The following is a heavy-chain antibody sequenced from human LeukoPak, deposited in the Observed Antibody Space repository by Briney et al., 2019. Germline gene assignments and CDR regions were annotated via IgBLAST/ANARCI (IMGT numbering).Heavy chain of an antibody. CDR3: ARDPQRTYSSGWYYYYGMDV. CDR2: FDPEDGET. CDR1: GYTLTELS. D-gene: IGHD6-19*01. V-gene: IGHV1-24*01. Sequence: ASVKVSCKVSGYTLTELSMHWVRQAPGKGLEWMGGFDPEDGETIYAQKFQGRVTMTEDTSTDTAYMELSSLRSEDTAVYYCARDPQRTYSSGWYYYYGMDVWGQGTTVTVSS. J-gene: IGHJ6*02.